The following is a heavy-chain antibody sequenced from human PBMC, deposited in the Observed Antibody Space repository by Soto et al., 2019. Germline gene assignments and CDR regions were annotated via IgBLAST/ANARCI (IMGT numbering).Heavy chain of an antibody. CDR2: INPNSGGT. V-gene: IGHV1-2*02. CDR3: ARGFLSYNWNDGEVTAFDI. D-gene: IGHD1-20*01. J-gene: IGHJ3*02. Sequence: QVQLVQSGAEVKKPGASVKVSCKASGYTFTGYYMHWVRQAPGQGLEWLGWINPNSGGTNYAQKFQGRVTMTRDTSISTAYRELSRLRADDTAVYYCARGFLSYNWNDGEVTAFDIWGQGTMVTVSS. CDR1: GYTFTGYY.